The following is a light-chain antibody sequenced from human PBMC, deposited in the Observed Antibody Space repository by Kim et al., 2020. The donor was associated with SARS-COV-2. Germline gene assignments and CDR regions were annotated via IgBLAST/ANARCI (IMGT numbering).Light chain of an antibody. J-gene: IGLJ2*01. CDR2: DVS. CDR1: SSDVGGYNY. Sequence: PGQSVTISCTGTSSDVGGYNYVSWYQQHPGKAPKLMIYDVSKRPSGVPDRFSGSKSGNTASLTISGLQAEDEADYYCCSYAGSYVVFGRDPADRP. CDR3: CSYAGSYVV. V-gene: IGLV2-11*01.